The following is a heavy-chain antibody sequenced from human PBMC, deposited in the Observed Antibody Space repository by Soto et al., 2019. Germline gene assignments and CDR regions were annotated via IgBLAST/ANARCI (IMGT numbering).Heavy chain of an antibody. D-gene: IGHD3-10*01. J-gene: IGHJ4*02. Sequence: SETLSLTCTVSGGSISSGGYYWSWNRQHPGKGLEWIGYIYYSGSTYYNPSLKSRVTISVDTSKNQFSLKLSSVTAADTAVYYCARDLSNYYGSGSLDYWGQGTLVTVSS. CDR1: GGSISSGGYY. CDR2: IYYSGST. V-gene: IGHV4-31*03. CDR3: ARDLSNYYGSGSLDY.